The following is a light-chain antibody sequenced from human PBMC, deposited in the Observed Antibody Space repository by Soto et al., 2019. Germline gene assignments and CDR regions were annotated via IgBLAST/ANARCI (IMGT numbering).Light chain of an antibody. J-gene: IGKJ2*01. V-gene: IGKV1-5*01. CDR3: QQYNIYPYT. CDR2: DAA. Sequence: IQMTQSPSSLSASVGDRVTIACRASQTISAWLAWYQQKPGRAPKLLIYDAASLQTGVPSRFSGSGSGTEFTLTISGLQPDDFATYYCQQYNIYPYTFGQGTKLEIK. CDR1: QTISAW.